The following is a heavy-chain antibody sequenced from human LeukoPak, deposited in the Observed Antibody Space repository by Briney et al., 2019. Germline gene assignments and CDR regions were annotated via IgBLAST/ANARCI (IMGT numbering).Heavy chain of an antibody. CDR2: IYYSGST. D-gene: IGHD3-10*01. Sequence: KTSETLSLTCTVSGGSISSSSYYWGWIRQPPGKGLEWIGSIYYSGSTYYNPSLKSRVTISVDTSKNQYSLKLSSVTAADTAVYYCARGRRSLLWFGELPRVVFDPWGQGTLVTVSS. CDR1: GGSISSSSYY. V-gene: IGHV4-39*07. J-gene: IGHJ5*02. CDR3: ARGRRSLLWFGELPRVVFDP.